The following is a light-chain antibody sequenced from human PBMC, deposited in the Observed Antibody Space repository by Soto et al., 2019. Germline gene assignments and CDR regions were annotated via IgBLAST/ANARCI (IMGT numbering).Light chain of an antibody. Sequence: EIVLTHSPGTLSLSPVEIATLSFRASQSVNNDYLAWYQQRPGQAPSLLIYGASSRATGIPDRFSGSGSGTDFTLTISGLEPEDFAVYYCQQYGSSKLTFGGGTKVDI. CDR1: QSVNNDY. J-gene: IGKJ4*01. CDR2: GAS. V-gene: IGKV3-20*01. CDR3: QQYGSSKLT.